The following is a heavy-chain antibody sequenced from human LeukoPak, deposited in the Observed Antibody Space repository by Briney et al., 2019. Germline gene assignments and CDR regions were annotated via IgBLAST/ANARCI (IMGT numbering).Heavy chain of an antibody. CDR3: ASRACSGTSCSYY. CDR1: GFTVSSNY. V-gene: IGHV3-74*01. CDR2: INSDRSTT. Sequence: PGGSLRLSCAASGFTVSSNYMSWVRQAPGEGLVWVSRINSDRSTTSYADSVKGRSTITSNNSKTTLYLKMNSLRAEDTAVYYCASRACSGTSCSYYWGQGTLVTVSS. J-gene: IGHJ4*02. D-gene: IGHD2-15*01.